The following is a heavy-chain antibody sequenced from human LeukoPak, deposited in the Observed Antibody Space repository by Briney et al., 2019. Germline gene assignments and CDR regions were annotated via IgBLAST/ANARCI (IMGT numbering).Heavy chain of an antibody. J-gene: IGHJ3*02. CDR2: IIPIFGTA. D-gene: IGHD6-6*01. V-gene: IGHV1-69*05. CDR3: ARNIGEYSSSPGAFDI. CDR1: GGTFSSYA. Sequence: ASVKVSCKASGGTFSSYAISWVRQAPEQGLEWMGGIIPIFGTANYAQKFQGRVTITTDESTSTAYMELSSLRSEDTAVYYCARNIGEYSSSPGAFDIWGQGTMVTVSS.